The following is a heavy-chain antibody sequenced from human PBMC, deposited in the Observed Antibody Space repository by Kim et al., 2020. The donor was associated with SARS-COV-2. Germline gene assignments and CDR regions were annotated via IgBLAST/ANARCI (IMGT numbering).Heavy chain of an antibody. J-gene: IGHJ4*02. CDR2: ISGTGVT. V-gene: IGHV3-23*01. CDR1: GFTFSNNV. D-gene: IGHD2-8*01. CDR3: ARNANFDY. Sequence: GGSLRLSCAASGFTFSNNVMSWVRQAPGKGLAWVSSISGTGVTYYADSVTGRFTISRDNSKKTVFLQMNSLGADDTAAYYCARNANFDYWGQGIMVTVSS.